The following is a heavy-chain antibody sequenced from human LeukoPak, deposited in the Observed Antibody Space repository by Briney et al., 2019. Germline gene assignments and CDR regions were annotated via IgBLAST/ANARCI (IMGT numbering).Heavy chain of an antibody. CDR2: ISGSGGST. J-gene: IGHJ4*02. D-gene: IGHD3-22*01. V-gene: IGHV3-23*01. CDR1: GFTFSSYA. Sequence: PGGSLRLSCEASGFTFSSYAMSWVRQAPGKGLEWVSAISGSGGSTYYADSVKGRFTISRDNSKNTLYLQMNSLRAEDTAVYYCAKVRYYYDSSGYYYWGQGTLVTVSS. CDR3: AKVRYYYDSSGYYY.